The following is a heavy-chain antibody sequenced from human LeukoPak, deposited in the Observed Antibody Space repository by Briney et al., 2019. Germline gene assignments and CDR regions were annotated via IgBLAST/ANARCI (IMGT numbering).Heavy chain of an antibody. CDR3: ARGWLVRNDDAFDI. Sequence: ASVKVSCKASGYTLTSYAMHWVRQAPGQSLEWMGWITPGNGNTKYSQKFQGRVTITRDTSASTVYMELSSLRSEDTAVFYCARGWLVRNDDAFDIWGQGTMVTVSS. J-gene: IGHJ3*02. D-gene: IGHD3-10*01. CDR2: ITPGNGNT. V-gene: IGHV1-3*01. CDR1: GYTLTSYA.